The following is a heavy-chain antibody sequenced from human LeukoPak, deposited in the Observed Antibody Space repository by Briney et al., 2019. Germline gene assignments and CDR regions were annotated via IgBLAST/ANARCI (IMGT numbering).Heavy chain of an antibody. CDR3: ARSSPPDSSGYYLAYNWFDP. J-gene: IGHJ5*02. Sequence: SETLSLTCTVSGGSTSSGGYYWSWIRQHPGKGLEWIGYIYYSGSTYYNPSLKSRVTISVDTSKNQFSLKLSSVTAADTAVYYCARSSPPDSSGYYLAYNWFDPWGQGTLVTVSS. CDR2: IYYSGST. D-gene: IGHD3-22*01. CDR1: GGSTSSGGYY. V-gene: IGHV4-31*03.